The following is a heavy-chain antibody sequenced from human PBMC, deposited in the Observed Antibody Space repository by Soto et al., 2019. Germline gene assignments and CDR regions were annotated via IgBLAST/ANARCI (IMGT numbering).Heavy chain of an antibody. CDR1: GFTFSSYA. V-gene: IGHV3-23*01. J-gene: IGHJ3*02. CDR2: ISGSGGST. CDR3: AKEGPSSSSWYCDAFDI. Sequence: GGSLRLSCAASGFTFSSYAMSWVRQAPGKGLEWVSAISGSGGSTYYADSVKGRLTISRDNSKNTLYLQMNSLRAEDTAVYYCAKEGPSSSSWYCDAFDIWGQGTMVTVSS. D-gene: IGHD6-13*01.